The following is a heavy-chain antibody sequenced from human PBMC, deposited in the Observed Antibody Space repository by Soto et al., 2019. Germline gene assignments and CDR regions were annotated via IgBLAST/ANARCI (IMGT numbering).Heavy chain of an antibody. J-gene: IGHJ1*01. V-gene: IGHV4-39*01. CDR2: IYYSGST. D-gene: IGHD7-27*01. CDR3: ARRNGGTGDFQH. CDR1: GGSISSSSYY. Sequence: SETLSLTCTVSGGSISSSSYYWGWIRQPPGKGLEWIGSIYYSGSTYYNPSLKSRVTISVGTSKNQFSLKLSSVTAADTAVYYCARRNGGTGDFQHWGQGTLVTVSS.